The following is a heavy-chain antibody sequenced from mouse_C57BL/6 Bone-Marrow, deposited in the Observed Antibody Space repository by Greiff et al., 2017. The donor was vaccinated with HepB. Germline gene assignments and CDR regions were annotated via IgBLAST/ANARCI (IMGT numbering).Heavy chain of an antibody. J-gene: IGHJ4*01. CDR2: SDPSDSYT. CDR1: GDTFTSYW. V-gene: IGHV1-59*01. CDR3: ARRHYGSSYYAMDY. Sequence: QVQLQQPGAELGRPGTSGKLACKASGDTFTSYWMHWVKQRPGQGREWIGVSDPSDSYTNYNQKFKGKATLTVDTSSSTAYMQLSSLTSEDSAVYYCARRHYGSSYYAMDYWGQGTSVTVSS. D-gene: IGHD1-1*01.